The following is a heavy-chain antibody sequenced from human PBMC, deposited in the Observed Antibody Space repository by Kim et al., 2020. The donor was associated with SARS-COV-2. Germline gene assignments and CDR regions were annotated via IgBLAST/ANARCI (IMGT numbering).Heavy chain of an antibody. V-gene: IGHV1-58*01. CDR2: IVVGSGNT. CDR3: AAGPPHLNCSSTSCYAYRKNGDYYYGMDV. J-gene: IGHJ6*02. CDR1: GFTFTSSA. D-gene: IGHD2-2*01. Sequence: SVKVSCKASGFTFTSSAVQWVRQARGQRLEWIGWIVVGSGNTNYAQKFQERVTITRDMSTSTAYMELSSLRSEDTAVYYCAAGPPHLNCSSTSCYAYRKNGDYYYGMDVWGQGTTVTVSS.